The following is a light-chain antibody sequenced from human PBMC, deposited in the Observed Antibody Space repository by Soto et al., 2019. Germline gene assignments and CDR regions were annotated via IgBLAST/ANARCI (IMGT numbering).Light chain of an antibody. CDR2: GSS. CDR1: QSVSSN. V-gene: IGKV3D-15*01. J-gene: IGKJ1*01. Sequence: EIVMTQSPATLSVSPGERATLSCRASQSVSSNLAWYQQKPGQAPRLLIYGSSTRATGIPARFSDSGSGIELTLTISSLQSEDFAVSYCQQYNNWTPWTFGQGTKVEI. CDR3: QQYNNWTPWT.